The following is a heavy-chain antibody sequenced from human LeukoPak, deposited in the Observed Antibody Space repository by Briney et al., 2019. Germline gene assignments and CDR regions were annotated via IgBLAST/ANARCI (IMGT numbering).Heavy chain of an antibody. D-gene: IGHD6-19*01. CDR3: AKEEWLGKMNFFDY. CDR1: GFTFNTYA. Sequence: GGSLRLSCAASGFTFNTYAMSWVRQAPGKGLEWVSGISASGGSTYYADSVKGRFTISRDNSKNTLYLQMNSLRAEDTAVYYCAKEEWLGKMNFFDYWGQGTLVTVSS. J-gene: IGHJ4*02. CDR2: ISASGGST. V-gene: IGHV3-23*01.